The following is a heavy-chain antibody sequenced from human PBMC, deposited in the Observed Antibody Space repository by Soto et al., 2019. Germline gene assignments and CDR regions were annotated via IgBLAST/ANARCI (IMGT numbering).Heavy chain of an antibody. J-gene: IGHJ2*01. CDR1: GGSFSGYY. D-gene: IGHD6-13*01. CDR2: INHSGST. Sequence: SETLSLTCAVYGGSFSGYYWSWIRQPPGKGLEWIGEINHSGSTNYNPSLKSRVTISVDTSKNQFSLKLSSVTAADKAVYYCARRTRQQPNWYFDLWGRGTLVTVSS. V-gene: IGHV4-34*01. CDR3: ARRTRQQPNWYFDL.